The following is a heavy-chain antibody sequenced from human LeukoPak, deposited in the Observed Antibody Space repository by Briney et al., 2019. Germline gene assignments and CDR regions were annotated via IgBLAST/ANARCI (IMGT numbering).Heavy chain of an antibody. CDR3: ARTYSGYSYGMYWYFDL. CDR1: GFTVSSNS. V-gene: IGHV3-53*01. Sequence: GGSLRLSCAASGFTVSSNSMSWVRQAPGKGLEWVSVIYSGGSTYYADSVKGRFTISRDNSKNTLYLPMNSLRAEDTAVYYCARTYSGYSYGMYWYFDLWGRGTLVTVSS. D-gene: IGHD5-18*01. J-gene: IGHJ2*01. CDR2: IYSGGST.